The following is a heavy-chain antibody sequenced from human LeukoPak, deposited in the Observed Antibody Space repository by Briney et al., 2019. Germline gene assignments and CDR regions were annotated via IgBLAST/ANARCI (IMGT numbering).Heavy chain of an antibody. V-gene: IGHV3-74*01. CDR1: GFTFSSHW. D-gene: IGHD3-22*01. CDR2: LNTDGSST. Sequence: GGSLRLSCAASGFTFSSHWMHWVRQAPGKGLVWVSRLNTDGSSTVYADSVKGRFTISRDNAKSTLYLQMNSLRAEDTAVYYCARGYYDSNDSNRSNWFEPWGQGTLVTVSS. J-gene: IGHJ5*02. CDR3: ARGYYDSNDSNRSNWFEP.